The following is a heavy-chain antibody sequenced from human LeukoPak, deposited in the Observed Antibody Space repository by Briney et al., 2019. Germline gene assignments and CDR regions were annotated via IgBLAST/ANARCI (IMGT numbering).Heavy chain of an antibody. CDR3: AKLYNDYGDENFDY. CDR2: ISGGGGST. Sequence: GGSLRLSCAAAGSTFSSDVMSWVRQSPGKGLEWVSAISGGGGSTYYADSVRGRFTFSRDTSKNTLYLQMNSLRAEDTAVYYCAKLYNDYGDENFDYWGQGTLGTVSS. CDR1: GSTFSSDV. V-gene: IGHV3-23*01. D-gene: IGHD4-17*01. J-gene: IGHJ4*02.